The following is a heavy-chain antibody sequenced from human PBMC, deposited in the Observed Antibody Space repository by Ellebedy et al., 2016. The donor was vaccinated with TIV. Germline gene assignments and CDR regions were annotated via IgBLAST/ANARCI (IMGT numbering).Heavy chain of an antibody. CDR3: ARRYFDY. V-gene: IGHV3-7*03. J-gene: IGHJ4*02. CDR1: GFTFSSYW. Sequence: GESLKISXAASGFTFSSYWMSWVRQAPGKGLERVANIKQDGSEKYYMDSVKGRFTISRDNAKNSLYLQMNSLRAEDTAVYYCARRYFDYWGQGTLVTVSS. CDR2: IKQDGSEK.